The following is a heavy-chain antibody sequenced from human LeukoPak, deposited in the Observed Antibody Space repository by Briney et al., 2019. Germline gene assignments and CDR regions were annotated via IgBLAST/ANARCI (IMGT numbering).Heavy chain of an antibody. Sequence: HRGSLRLSCAASGFTVSTNYMSWVRQAPGKGLEWVSLLYSGGSTYYADSVKGRFTISRDNSKNTLYLQMNSLTAEDTAVYYCARTFLSGDGYKVGYFDYLGQGTMATVSS. CDR2: LYSGGST. CDR3: ARTFLSGDGYKVGYFDY. D-gene: IGHD5-24*01. V-gene: IGHV3-53*01. CDR1: GFTVSTNY. J-gene: IGHJ4*02.